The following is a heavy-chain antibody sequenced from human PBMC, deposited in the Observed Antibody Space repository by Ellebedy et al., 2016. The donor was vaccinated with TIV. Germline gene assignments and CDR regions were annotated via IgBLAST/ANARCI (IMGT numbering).Heavy chain of an antibody. V-gene: IGHV1-69*13. J-gene: IGHJ4*02. CDR1: GGSFNIYS. CDR2: IIPMFGTA. Sequence: SVKVSXXASGGSFNIYSFSWVRQAPGQGLEWMGGIIPMFGTANYAQRFQGRVTITADESTSTAYMELSRLTSEDTAVYYCARDRDGNPFGCDYWGQGTLVTVSS. D-gene: IGHD4-23*01. CDR3: ARDRDGNPFGCDY.